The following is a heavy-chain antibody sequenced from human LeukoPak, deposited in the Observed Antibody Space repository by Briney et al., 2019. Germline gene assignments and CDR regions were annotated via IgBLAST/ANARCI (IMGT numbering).Heavy chain of an antibody. Sequence: SETLSLTCAVPGESVGAYFLSWIRHVPGKGLEWIGEIDHRGSSNYNPPLKTRATISVDTSKNHFSLSLTSVSAAYTAVYYCGRRSSKLAAARCFDDWGQGTVVTVSS. CDR2: IDHRGSS. V-gene: IGHV4-34*01. CDR1: GESVGAYF. CDR3: GRRSSKLAAARCFDD. J-gene: IGHJ4*03. D-gene: IGHD6-6*01.